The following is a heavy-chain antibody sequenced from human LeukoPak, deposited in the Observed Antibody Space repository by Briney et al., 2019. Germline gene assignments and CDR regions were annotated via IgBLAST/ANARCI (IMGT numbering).Heavy chain of an antibody. D-gene: IGHD2-15*01. CDR1: GFTFSSHG. CDR3: TTDGATGSRYNFDY. CDR2: ISDDGRTE. J-gene: IGHJ4*02. V-gene: IGHV3-30*03. Sequence: PGGSLRLSCAASGFTFSSHGIHWVRQAPGKGLEWVAVISDDGRTEYYADSVKGRFTISRDNSKNTVSLQMNSLRDDDTAVFYCTTDGATGSRYNFDYWGQGTLVTVSS.